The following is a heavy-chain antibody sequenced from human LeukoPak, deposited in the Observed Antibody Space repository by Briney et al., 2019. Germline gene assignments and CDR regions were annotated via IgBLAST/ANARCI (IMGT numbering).Heavy chain of an antibody. CDR2: INPNSGGT. Sequence: GASVKVSCKASGYTFTGYYMHWVRQAPGQGLEWMGWINPNSGGTNYAQKFQGRVTMTRDTSISTAYMELSRLRSDDTAVYYCARDLVTAGRAFDYWGQGTLVTVSS. D-gene: IGHD2-21*02. CDR3: ARDLVTAGRAFDY. CDR1: GYTFTGYY. V-gene: IGHV1-2*02. J-gene: IGHJ4*02.